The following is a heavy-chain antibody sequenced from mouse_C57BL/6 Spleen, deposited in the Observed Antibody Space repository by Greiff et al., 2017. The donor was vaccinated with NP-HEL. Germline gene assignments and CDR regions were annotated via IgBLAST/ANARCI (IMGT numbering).Heavy chain of an antibody. Sequence: EVKLQESGPGLVKPSQSLSLTCSVTGYSITSGYYWNWIRQFPGNKLEWMGYISYDGSNNYNPSLKNRISITRDTSKNQFFLKLNSVTTEDTATYYCARGGYWGQGTSVTVSS. CDR3: ARGGY. CDR2: ISYDGSN. V-gene: IGHV3-6*01. J-gene: IGHJ4*01. CDR1: GYSITSGYY.